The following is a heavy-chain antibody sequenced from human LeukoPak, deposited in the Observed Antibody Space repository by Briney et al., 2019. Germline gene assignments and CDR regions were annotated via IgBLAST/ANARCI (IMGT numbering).Heavy chain of an antibody. CDR2: IDQNGDST. D-gene: IGHD5-24*01. CDR3: ARDHKGGDGADAFDI. CDR1: GFTFDDYG. J-gene: IGHJ3*02. V-gene: IGHV3-20*04. Sequence: PGGSLRLSCAASGFTFDDYGMSWVRQGPGKGLEWVSAIDQNGDSTGFAASVKGRFPISRDKAKNSLYLQMNSLRAEETALYFCARDHKGGDGADAFDIWGHGPMATVS.